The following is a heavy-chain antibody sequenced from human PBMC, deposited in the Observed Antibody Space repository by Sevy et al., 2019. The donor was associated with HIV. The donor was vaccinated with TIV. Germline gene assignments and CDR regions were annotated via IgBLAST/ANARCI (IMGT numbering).Heavy chain of an antibody. D-gene: IGHD4-17*01. Sequence: GGSLRLSCAAAGFTFSGYAMSWVRQGPGKGLEWISGMTGNGGSTYYADSVKGRFTISRDNSKNTLYLQMNSLRAEDTAVYYCAKGLRGTTTNNWFDPWGQGTLVTVSS. V-gene: IGHV3-23*01. CDR1: GFTFSGYA. J-gene: IGHJ5*02. CDR2: MTGNGGST. CDR3: AKGLRGTTTNNWFDP.